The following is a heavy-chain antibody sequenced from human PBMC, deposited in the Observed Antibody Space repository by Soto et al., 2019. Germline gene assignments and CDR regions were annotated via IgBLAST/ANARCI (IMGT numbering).Heavy chain of an antibody. V-gene: IGHV1-69*04. CDR1: GGTFSSYT. Sequence: SVKVSCKASGGTFSSYTISWVRQAPGQGLEWMGRIIPILGIANYAQKFQGRVTITADKSTSTAYMELRSLISDDTAIYYCVRDHYYDNSGPLDFWGQGTLVSVS. D-gene: IGHD3-22*01. CDR3: VRDHYYDNSGPLDF. J-gene: IGHJ4*02. CDR2: IIPILGIA.